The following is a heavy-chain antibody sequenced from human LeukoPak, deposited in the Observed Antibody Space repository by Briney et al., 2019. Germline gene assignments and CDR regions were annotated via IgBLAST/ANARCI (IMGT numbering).Heavy chain of an antibody. V-gene: IGHV4-34*01. CDR3: ARGRVTYDSSGYDY. CDR2: INHSGSI. Sequence: SETLSLTCADYGGSFSGYYWSWIRQPPGKGLEWIGEINHSGSINYNPSLKSRVTISVDTSKNQFSLKLSSVTAADTAVYYCARGRVTYDSSGYDYWGQGTLVTVSS. D-gene: IGHD3-22*01. CDR1: GGSFSGYY. J-gene: IGHJ4*02.